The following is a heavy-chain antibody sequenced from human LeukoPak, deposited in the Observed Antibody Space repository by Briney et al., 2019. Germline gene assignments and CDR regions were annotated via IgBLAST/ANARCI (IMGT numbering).Heavy chain of an antibody. J-gene: IGHJ4*02. CDR2: IYASGST. CDR1: GGSHSSYY. CDR3: ARRATMLAGGYFDY. V-gene: IGHV4-4*09. D-gene: IGHD5-12*01. Sequence: SETLTLTCTVSGGSHSSYYWSWIRQPPGKGLEWIGYIYASGSTTYNPSLKSRVTISIDTSKDQFSLKLSSVTAADTAVYYCARRATMLAGGYFDYWGQGTLVSVSS.